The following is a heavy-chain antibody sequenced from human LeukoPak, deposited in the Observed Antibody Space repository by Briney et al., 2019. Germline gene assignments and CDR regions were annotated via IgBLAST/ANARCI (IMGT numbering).Heavy chain of an antibody. D-gene: IGHD5-12*01. CDR2: VGISSGNT. CDR3: ARDHRYAFDN. CDR1: GFTFIDYS. V-gene: IGHV3-48*04. J-gene: IGHJ4*02. Sequence: PGGSLRLFCAASGFTFIDYSMNWVRQAPGKGLEWISYVGISSGNTKYADSVKGRITISGDSAKNSVFLQMNSLRVEDTAVYYCARDHRYAFDNWGQGTLVTVSS.